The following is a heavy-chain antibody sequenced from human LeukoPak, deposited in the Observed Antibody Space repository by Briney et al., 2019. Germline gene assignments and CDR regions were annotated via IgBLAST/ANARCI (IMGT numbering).Heavy chain of an antibody. V-gene: IGHV3-21*01. CDR3: ARSYASSSLDAFDI. CDR2: ISSSSSYI. J-gene: IGHJ3*02. D-gene: IGHD6-13*01. Sequence: QPGGSLRLSCAASGFTVSSNYMSWVRQAPGKGLEWVSSISSSSSYIYYADSVKGRFTISRDNAKNSLYLQMNSLRAEDTAVYYCARSYASSSLDAFDIWGQGTMVTVSS. CDR1: GFTVSSNY.